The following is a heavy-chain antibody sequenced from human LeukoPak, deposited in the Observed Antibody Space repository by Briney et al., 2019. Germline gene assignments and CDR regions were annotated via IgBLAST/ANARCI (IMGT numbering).Heavy chain of an antibody. CDR2: IYSSGST. CDR1: GFTVSSNY. Sequence: GGSLRLSCAASGFTVSSNYMSWVRQAPGKGLEWVSLIYSSGSTHYADSVKGRFTISRDNSKNTLYLQMNSLRAEDTAVYYCAKDESPRIAADNYWGQGTLVTVSS. V-gene: IGHV3-53*01. J-gene: IGHJ4*02. CDR3: AKDESPRIAADNY. D-gene: IGHD6-25*01.